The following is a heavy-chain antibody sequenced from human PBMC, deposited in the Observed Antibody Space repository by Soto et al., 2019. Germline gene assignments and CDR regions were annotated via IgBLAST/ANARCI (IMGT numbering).Heavy chain of an antibody. D-gene: IGHD3-22*01. CDR3: ARERNYDSCGYSYYNGMDV. CDR1: GGSISSGGYY. V-gene: IGHV4-31*03. Sequence: QVQLQESGPGLVKPSQTLSLTCTVSGGSISSGGYYWSWIRQHPGKGLEWIGYIYYSGSTYYNPSLKSRVTISVDTSKNQFSLKLSSVTAADTAVYYCARERNYDSCGYSYYNGMDVWGQGPRSPSP. CDR2: IYYSGST. J-gene: IGHJ6*02.